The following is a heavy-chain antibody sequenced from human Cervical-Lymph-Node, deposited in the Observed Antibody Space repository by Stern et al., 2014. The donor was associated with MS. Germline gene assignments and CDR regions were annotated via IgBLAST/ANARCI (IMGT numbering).Heavy chain of an antibody. CDR2: SYHTGSA. V-gene: IGHV4-4*02. CDR3: AREPLGDT. CDR1: GGSFTSSNW. J-gene: IGHJ5*02. Sequence: QVQLQESGPGLVKPSGTLSLTCAVSGGSFTSSNWWRWVRQPAGKGLVRIGESYHTGSATYNPSLKSRVNISIDDSKNQFSLNLSAVTAAYTAIYYCAREPLGDTWGQGTLVTVSS. D-gene: IGHD3-16*01.